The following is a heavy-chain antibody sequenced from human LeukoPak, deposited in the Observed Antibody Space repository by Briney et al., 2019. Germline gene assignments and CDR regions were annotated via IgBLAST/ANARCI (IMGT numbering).Heavy chain of an antibody. V-gene: IGHV4-39*07. CDR3: ARGAITIFYYYYGMDV. CDR2: INHSGST. Sequence: PSETLSLTCTVSGGSISSSSYYWGWIRQPPGKGLEWIGEINHSGSTNYNPSLKSRVTISVDTSKNQFSLKLSSVTAADTAVYYCARGAITIFYYYYGMDVWGQGTTVTVSS. J-gene: IGHJ6*02. D-gene: IGHD3-9*01. CDR1: GGSISSSSYY.